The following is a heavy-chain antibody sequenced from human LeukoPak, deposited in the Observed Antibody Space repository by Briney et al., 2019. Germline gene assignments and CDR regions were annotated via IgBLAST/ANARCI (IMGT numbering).Heavy chain of an antibody. V-gene: IGHV4-30-4*08. CDR2: IYYSGST. Sequence: LRLSCAASGFTFSSYSMNWDRQPPGKGLEWIGYIYYSGSTYYNPSLKSRVTISVDTSKNQFSLKLSSVTAADTAVYYCARELTRPLHYFDYWGQGTLVTVSS. CDR3: ARELTRPLHYFDY. D-gene: IGHD4-23*01. CDR1: GFTFSSYS. J-gene: IGHJ4*02.